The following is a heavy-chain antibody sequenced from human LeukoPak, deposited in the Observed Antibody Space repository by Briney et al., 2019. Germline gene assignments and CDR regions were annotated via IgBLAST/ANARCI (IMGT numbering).Heavy chain of an antibody. V-gene: IGHV4-34*01. CDR2: INHSRST. J-gene: IGHJ4*02. CDR1: GGSFSGYY. Sequence: SETLSLTCAVYGGSFSGYYWSWIRQPPGKGLEWIGEINHSRSTNYNPSLKSRVTISVDTSKNQFSLKLSSVTAADTAVYYCARGRSNGWSYWGQGTLVTVSS. CDR3: ARGRSNGWSY. D-gene: IGHD2-8*01.